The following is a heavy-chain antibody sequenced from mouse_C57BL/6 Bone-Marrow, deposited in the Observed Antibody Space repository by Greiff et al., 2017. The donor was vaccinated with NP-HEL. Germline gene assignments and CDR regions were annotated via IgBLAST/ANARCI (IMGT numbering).Heavy chain of an antibody. CDR1: GYAFSSYW. Sequence: VQLVESGAELVKPGASVKISCKASGYAFSSYWMNWVKQRPGKGLEWIGQIYPGDGDTNYNGKFKGKATLTADKSSSTAYMQLSSLTSEDSAVYFCARKVYYGSSYGFDYWGQGTTLTVSS. V-gene: IGHV1-80*01. CDR3: ARKVYYGSSYGFDY. CDR2: IYPGDGDT. J-gene: IGHJ2*01. D-gene: IGHD1-1*01.